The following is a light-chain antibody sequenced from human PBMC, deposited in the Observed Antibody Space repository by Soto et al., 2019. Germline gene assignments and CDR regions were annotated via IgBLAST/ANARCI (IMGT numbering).Light chain of an antibody. J-gene: IGLJ1*01. V-gene: IGLV2-11*01. CDR2: DAS. Sequence: QSALTQPRSVSGSPGQSVTISCTGTSSDVGGFNYVSWYHQHPGTAPKLMIYDASKRPSGVPDRFSGSKSGNTASLTISGLQAEDEADYYCCSYAGSYSYVFGTGTKVTVL. CDR1: SSDVGGFNY. CDR3: CSYAGSYSYV.